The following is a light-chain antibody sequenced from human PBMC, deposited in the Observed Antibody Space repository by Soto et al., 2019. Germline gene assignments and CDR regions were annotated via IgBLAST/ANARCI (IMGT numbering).Light chain of an antibody. CDR1: QSVSNW. CDR3: QQSNTYTYT. Sequence: DIQMTQSPSTLSASVGDRVTITCRASQSVSNWLAWFQQKPGKAPKILIYKASTLASGVPSRFSGNGSGTEFTLTISSLQPDDFATYYCQQSNTYTYTFGQGTKLEI. V-gene: IGKV1-5*03. CDR2: KAS. J-gene: IGKJ2*01.